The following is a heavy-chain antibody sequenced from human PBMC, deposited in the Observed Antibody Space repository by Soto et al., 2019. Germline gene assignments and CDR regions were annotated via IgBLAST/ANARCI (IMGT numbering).Heavy chain of an antibody. CDR1: GFTFSSYW. J-gene: IGHJ4*02. CDR3: AKLTTITTFDY. Sequence: GGSLRLSCAASGFTFSSYWMSWVRQAPGKGLEWVANIKQDGSEKFYVDSVKGRFTISRDDAKNSLYLQMNRLRAEDTAVYYCAKLTTITTFDYWGQGTLVTVSS. D-gene: IGHD4-17*01. CDR2: IKQDGSEK. V-gene: IGHV3-7*01.